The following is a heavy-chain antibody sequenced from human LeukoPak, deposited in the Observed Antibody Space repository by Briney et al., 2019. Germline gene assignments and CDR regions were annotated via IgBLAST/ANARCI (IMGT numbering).Heavy chain of an antibody. D-gene: IGHD3-3*01. Sequence: GGSLRLSCAASGFTFSGSAMHWVRQASGKGLEWVGRIRSKANSYATAYAASVKGRFTISRDDSKNTAYLQMNSLKTEDTAVYYCTRILEIFGVVIKSPNYYYYMDVWGKGTTVTVSS. V-gene: IGHV3-73*01. CDR3: TRILEIFGVVIKSPNYYYYMDV. CDR1: GFTFSGSA. CDR2: IRSKANSYAT. J-gene: IGHJ6*03.